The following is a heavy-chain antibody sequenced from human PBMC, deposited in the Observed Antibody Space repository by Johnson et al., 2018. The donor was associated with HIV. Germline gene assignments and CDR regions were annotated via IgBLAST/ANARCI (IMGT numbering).Heavy chain of an antibody. Sequence: QMLLEESGGDMVQPGRSLRLSCVASGFTLSTYAMHWVRQAPGKGLEWVAVISSDGSNKYYADSVKGRFTISRDNSRNTLYLQVNSLRVEDTAVYYCAKDPRYKYGGAFDVWGQGTTVTVSS. CDR2: ISSDGSNK. J-gene: IGHJ3*01. CDR3: AKDPRYKYGGAFDV. CDR1: GFTLSTYA. D-gene: IGHD1-26*01. V-gene: IGHV3-30*18.